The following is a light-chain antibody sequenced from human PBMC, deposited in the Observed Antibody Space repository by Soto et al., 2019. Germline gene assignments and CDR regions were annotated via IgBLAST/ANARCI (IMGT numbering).Light chain of an antibody. CDR1: SSNIGNHH. CDR3: GTWDSSLSAVV. CDR2: DSA. Sequence: QSVLTQPPSVSAAPGQKVIMSCSGSSSNIGNHHVSWYQHLPGTAPKLLIYDSAKRPSGIPDRFFGSKSATSATLGITGLQTGDEADYYCGTWDSSLSAVVFGGGTKLTVL. V-gene: IGLV1-51*01. J-gene: IGLJ2*01.